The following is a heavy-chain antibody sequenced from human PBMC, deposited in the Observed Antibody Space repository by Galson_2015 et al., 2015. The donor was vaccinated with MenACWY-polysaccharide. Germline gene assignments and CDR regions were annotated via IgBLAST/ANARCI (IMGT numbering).Heavy chain of an antibody. Sequence: SLRLSCAASRFIFNYYGMHWLRQIPGKGLEWVAVISYDGNNKYYTGSVKGRFTISRDNSKNTLYLQMNSMRPEDSAVYYCAKDLHSMANYYSGMNVWGQETTVSVSS. D-gene: IGHD2-8*01. CDR2: ISYDGNNK. CDR3: AKDLHSMANYYSGMNV. J-gene: IGHJ6*02. V-gene: IGHV3-30*18. CDR1: RFIFNYYG.